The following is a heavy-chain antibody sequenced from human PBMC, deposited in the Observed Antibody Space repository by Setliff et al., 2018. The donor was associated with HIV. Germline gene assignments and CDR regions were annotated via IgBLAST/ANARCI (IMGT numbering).Heavy chain of an antibody. D-gene: IGHD6-13*01. Sequence: PSETLSLTCTVSGGSISSGSYYWSWIRQPAGKGLEWIGHIYTSGSTNYNPSLKSRVTISVDTSKNQFSLKMSSVTAADTAVYYCARRGDSSRYGADPFDIWGQGTMVTVSS. V-gene: IGHV4-61*09. CDR1: GGSISSGSYY. CDR3: ARRGDSSRYGADPFDI. CDR2: IYTSGST. J-gene: IGHJ3*02.